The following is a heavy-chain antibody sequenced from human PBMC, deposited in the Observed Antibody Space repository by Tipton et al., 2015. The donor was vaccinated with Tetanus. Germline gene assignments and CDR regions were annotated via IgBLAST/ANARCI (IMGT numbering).Heavy chain of an antibody. Sequence: TLSLTCTVSGGSISSSYYYWGWIRQPPGKGLEWIGSLDYSGNTYYNSSLMSRVTISVDTSNNQFSLRLSSVTAADTGVYYCARDQGGGRVARLNWFGPWGQGALVTVSS. CDR1: GGSISSSYYY. V-gene: IGHV4-39*07. CDR3: ARDQGGGRVARLNWFGP. D-gene: IGHD3-16*01. CDR2: LDYSGNT. J-gene: IGHJ5*02.